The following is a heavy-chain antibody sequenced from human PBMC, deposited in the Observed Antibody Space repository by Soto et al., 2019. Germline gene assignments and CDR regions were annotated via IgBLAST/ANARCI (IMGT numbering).Heavy chain of an antibody. J-gene: IGHJ5*02. V-gene: IGHV3-33*01. CDR1: GFTFSSYG. D-gene: IGHD5-12*01. Sequence: GGSLRLSCAASGFTFSSYGMHWVRQAPGKGLEWVAVIWYDGSNKYYADSVKGRFTISRDNSKNTLYLQMNSLRAEDTAVYYCARGYSGYDFVAWFDPWGQGTLVTVSS. CDR3: ARGYSGYDFVAWFDP. CDR2: IWYDGSNK.